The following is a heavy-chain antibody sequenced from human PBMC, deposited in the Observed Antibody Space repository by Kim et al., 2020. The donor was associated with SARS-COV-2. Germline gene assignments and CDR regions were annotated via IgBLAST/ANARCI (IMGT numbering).Heavy chain of an antibody. CDR2: IYYSGST. D-gene: IGHD2-15*01. Sequence: SETLSLTCTVSGGSIRSGGYYWSWIRQHPGKGLEWIGYIYYSGSTYYNPSLKSRVTISIDTSKNQFSLKLSSVTAADTAVYYCARSLGVAATFDYWGQGTLVTVSS. CDR1: GGSIRSGGYY. V-gene: IGHV4-31*03. J-gene: IGHJ4*02. CDR3: ARSLGVAATFDY.